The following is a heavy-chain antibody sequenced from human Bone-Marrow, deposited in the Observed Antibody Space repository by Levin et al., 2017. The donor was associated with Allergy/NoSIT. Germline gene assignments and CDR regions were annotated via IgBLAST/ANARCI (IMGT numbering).Heavy chain of an antibody. D-gene: IGHD7-27*01. V-gene: IGHV4-4*02. Sequence: PSETLSLTCGVSGGSISSSNWWSWVRQPPGKGLEWIGEIYHSGSTNYNPSLKSRVTISVDKSKNQFSLELSSVTAADTAVYYCARDRGVLTWGSSKFDYWGQGTLVTVSS. J-gene: IGHJ4*02. CDR2: IYHSGST. CDR1: GGSISSSNW. CDR3: ARDRGVLTWGSSKFDY.